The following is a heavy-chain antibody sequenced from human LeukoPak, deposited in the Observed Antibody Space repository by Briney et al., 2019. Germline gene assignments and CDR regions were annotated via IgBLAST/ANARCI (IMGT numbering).Heavy chain of an antibody. CDR2: IYTSGST. CDR3: AREVLWFGELFSFDY. D-gene: IGHD3-10*01. Sequence: SETLSLTRTVSGGSISSYYWSWIRQPAGKGLEWIGRIYTSGSTNYNPSLKSRVTMSVDTSKNQFSLKLSSVTAADTAVYYCAREVLWFGELFSFDYWGQGTLVTVSS. J-gene: IGHJ4*02. V-gene: IGHV4-4*07. CDR1: GGSISSYY.